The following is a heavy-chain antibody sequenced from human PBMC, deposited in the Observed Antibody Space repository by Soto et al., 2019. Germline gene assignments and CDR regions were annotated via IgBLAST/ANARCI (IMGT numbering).Heavy chain of an antibody. CDR1: GGTFSSYT. D-gene: IGHD1-7*01. J-gene: IGHJ4*02. CDR3: ARSTGNSPGDY. CDR2: IIPILGIA. V-gene: IGHV1-69*02. Sequence: QVQLVQSGAEVKKPGSSVKVSCKASGGTFSSYTISWVRQAPGQGLEWMGRIIPILGIANYAQKFQGRVTITADKSTSRAYMELSSLRSEDTAVCYCARSTGNSPGDYLGQGTLVTVSS.